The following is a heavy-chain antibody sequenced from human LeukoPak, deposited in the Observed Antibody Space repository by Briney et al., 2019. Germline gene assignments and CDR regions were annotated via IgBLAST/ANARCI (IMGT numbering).Heavy chain of an antibody. CDR2: ISAYNGNT. Sequence: ASVKVSCKASGYTFTSYGISWVRQAPGQGPEWMGWISAYNGNTNYAQKLQGRVTMTTDTSTSTAYMELRSLRSDDTAVYYCARDIAGCTNGVCYREAGDFDYWGQGTLVTVSS. D-gene: IGHD2-8*01. CDR3: ARDIAGCTNGVCYREAGDFDY. J-gene: IGHJ4*02. CDR1: GYTFTSYG. V-gene: IGHV1-18*01.